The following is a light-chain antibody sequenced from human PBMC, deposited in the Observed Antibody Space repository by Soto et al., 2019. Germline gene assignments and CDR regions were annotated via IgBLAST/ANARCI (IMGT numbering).Light chain of an antibody. CDR1: QSVSSNY. V-gene: IGKV3-20*01. J-gene: IGKJ1*01. CDR2: GAS. Sequence: EIVLTQSPRTLSLSQGERATLSCRASQSVSSNYLAWYQQKPGQAPRPLIYGASSRATGIPDRFSGSGAGTDFTLTISRLESEDFAVYYCQQYGSSPWTFGQGTKVDIK. CDR3: QQYGSSPWT.